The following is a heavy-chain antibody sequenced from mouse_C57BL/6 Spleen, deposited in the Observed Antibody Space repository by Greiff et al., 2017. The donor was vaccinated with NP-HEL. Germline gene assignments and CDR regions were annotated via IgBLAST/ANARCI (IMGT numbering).Heavy chain of an antibody. D-gene: IGHD2-4*01. CDR1: GFTFSSYA. J-gene: IGHJ2*01. CDR3: TRDDYDGGNDFDY. V-gene: IGHV5-9-1*02. CDR2: ISSGGDYI. Sequence: EVQGVESGEGLVKPGGSLKLSCAASGFTFSSYAMSWVRQTPEKRLEWVAYISSGGDYIYYADTVKGRFTISRDNARNTLYLQMSSLKSEDTAMYYCTRDDYDGGNDFDYWGQGTTLTVSS.